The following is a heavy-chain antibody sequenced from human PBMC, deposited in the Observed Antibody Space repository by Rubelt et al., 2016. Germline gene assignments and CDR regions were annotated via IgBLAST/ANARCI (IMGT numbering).Heavy chain of an antibody. Sequence: VQLVESGGGLVKPGGSLRLSCVASGFTFSDYYMSWIRQAPGKGLEWVSYISSSGDTIYYADSVKGRFTISRDNAKNSLDLKMNSLRAEDTAVYYCAKEDSNTGVFDIWGQGTMVTVSS. CDR2: ISSSGDTI. J-gene: IGHJ3*02. CDR3: AKEDSNTGVFDI. V-gene: IGHV3-11*01. D-gene: IGHD2/OR15-2a*01. CDR1: GFTFSDYY.